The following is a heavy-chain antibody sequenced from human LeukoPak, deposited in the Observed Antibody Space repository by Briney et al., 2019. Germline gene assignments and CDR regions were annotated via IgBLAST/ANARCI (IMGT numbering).Heavy chain of an antibody. Sequence: GRSLRLSCAASGFTFSSYGMHWVRQAPGKGLEWVAVISYDGSNKYYADSVKGRFTISRDNSKNTLYLQMNSLRAEDTAVYYCARDTNYYDSSGYYAYWGQGTLVTVSS. CDR2: ISYDGSNK. D-gene: IGHD3-22*01. V-gene: IGHV3-30*03. CDR3: ARDTNYYDSSGYYAY. J-gene: IGHJ4*02. CDR1: GFTFSSYG.